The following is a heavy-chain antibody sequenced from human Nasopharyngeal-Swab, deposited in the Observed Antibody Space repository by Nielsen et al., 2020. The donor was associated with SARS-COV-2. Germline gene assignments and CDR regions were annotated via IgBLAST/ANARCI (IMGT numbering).Heavy chain of an antibody. D-gene: IGHD6-13*01. J-gene: IGHJ4*02. V-gene: IGHV3-48*01. CDR3: AKVRSWRLDAFDS. Sequence: GESLKISCVASGFTFRSRSMNWVRQAPGKGLEWVSYINGDSSAKYYVDSVKGRFTISRDNSKKTLFLQMDSLRVEDTAVYYCAKVRSWRLDAFDSWGQGTLVTVSS. CDR1: GFTFRSRS. CDR2: INGDSSAK.